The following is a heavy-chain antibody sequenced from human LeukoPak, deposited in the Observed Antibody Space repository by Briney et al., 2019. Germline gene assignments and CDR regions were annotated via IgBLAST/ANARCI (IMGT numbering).Heavy chain of an antibody. J-gene: IGHJ4*02. Sequence: PGGSLRLSCATSGFTFSSYAMSWVRQAPGKGLEWVSAISGSGVNTYYADSVKGRFTISRDNSKDTLYVQMNSLRAEDTAVYYCAAVGWYEGVGDYWGQGTLVTVSS. CDR3: AAVGWYEGVGDY. CDR1: GFTFSSYA. CDR2: ISGSGVNT. V-gene: IGHV3-23*01. D-gene: IGHD6-19*01.